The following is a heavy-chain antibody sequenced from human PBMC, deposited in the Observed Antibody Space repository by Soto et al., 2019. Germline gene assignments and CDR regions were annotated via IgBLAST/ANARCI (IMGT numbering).Heavy chain of an antibody. CDR2: IYYSGST. Sequence: PLSLTCTVSGGSISSGGGYYWNWIRQHPGKGLEWIGYIYYSGSTYYNPSLKSRLTISLDTSKNQFSLKLSSATAADTAVYYCAREVPTPSYFDYWGQGNLVTVSS. CDR1: GGSISSGGGYY. V-gene: IGHV4-31*03. J-gene: IGHJ4*02. CDR3: AREVPTPSYFDY.